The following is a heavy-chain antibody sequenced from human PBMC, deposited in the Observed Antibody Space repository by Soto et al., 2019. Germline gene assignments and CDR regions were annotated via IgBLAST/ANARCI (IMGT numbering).Heavy chain of an antibody. CDR2: TYYRSKWYN. CDR3: ARGRYYDFWSQEFYYYGMDV. Sequence: PSQNLSLTCAISGDSVSSNSAAWNWIRQSPSRGLEWLGRTYYRSKWYNDYAVSVKSRITINPDTSKNQFSLQLNSVTPEDTAVYYCARGRYYDFWSQEFYYYGMDVWGQGTTVTVSS. J-gene: IGHJ6*02. V-gene: IGHV6-1*01. CDR1: GDSVSSNSAA. D-gene: IGHD3-3*01.